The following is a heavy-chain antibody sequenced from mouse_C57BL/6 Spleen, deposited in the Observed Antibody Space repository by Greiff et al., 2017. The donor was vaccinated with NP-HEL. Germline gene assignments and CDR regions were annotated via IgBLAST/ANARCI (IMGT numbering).Heavy chain of an antibody. Sequence: QVQLKQPGAELVMPGASVKLSCTASGYTFTSYWMPWVKQSPGQGLEWIGEIDHSDSYTNYNQNVKGKRTLTVDKSASTAYMQLRSLTSEDSAVYYCARGDYYGSRRFDYWGQGTTLTVSS. V-gene: IGHV1-69*01. J-gene: IGHJ2*01. CDR2: IDHSDSYT. CDR1: GYTFTSYW. D-gene: IGHD1-1*01. CDR3: ARGDYYGSRRFDY.